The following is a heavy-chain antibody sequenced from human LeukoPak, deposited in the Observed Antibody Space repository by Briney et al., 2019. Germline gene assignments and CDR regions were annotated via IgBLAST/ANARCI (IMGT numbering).Heavy chain of an antibody. D-gene: IGHD4-11*01. V-gene: IGHV3-11*04. CDR1: GFTFSDYY. J-gene: IGHJ4*02. Sequence: GGSLRLSCAASGFTFSDYYMSWIRQAPGKGLEWISYNSSSAGTIYYADSVKGRFTISRDNAKNSLYLQMNSLRVEDTAVYYCAKDRHSYSNAYFFDYWGQGTLVTVSS. CDR3: AKDRHSYSNAYFFDY. CDR2: NSSSAGTI.